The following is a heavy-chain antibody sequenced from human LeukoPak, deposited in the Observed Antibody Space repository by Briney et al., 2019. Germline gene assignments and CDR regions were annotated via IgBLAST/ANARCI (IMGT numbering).Heavy chain of an antibody. CDR1: RGTFSSYA. CDR2: IIPIFGIA. CDR3: ARGSDTAMDPDWYFDL. J-gene: IGHJ2*01. V-gene: IGHV1-69*17. Sequence: SSVKVSCKASRGTFSSYAISWVRQAPGQEREWMGGIIPIFGIAKYAQKFQGRVTITADKSTSTAYMELSSLRSEDRAMYYCARGSDTAMDPDWYFDLWGRGTLVTVSS. D-gene: IGHD5-18*01.